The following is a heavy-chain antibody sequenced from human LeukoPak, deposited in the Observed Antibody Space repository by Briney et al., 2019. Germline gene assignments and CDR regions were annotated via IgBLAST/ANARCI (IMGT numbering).Heavy chain of an antibody. CDR2: IYYSGIT. CDR1: GDSIISSSYY. J-gene: IGHJ5*02. CDR3: ARRNGHSWIVGNWFDP. D-gene: IGHD6-13*01. V-gene: IGHV4-39*01. Sequence: PSETLSLTCSLSGDSIISSSYYWGWIRQPPGKGLEWIGGIYYSGITYYNPSLKSRATVSVDTSKNQFSLNLISVTAADTAVYYCARRNGHSWIVGNWFDPWGQGTLVTVSS.